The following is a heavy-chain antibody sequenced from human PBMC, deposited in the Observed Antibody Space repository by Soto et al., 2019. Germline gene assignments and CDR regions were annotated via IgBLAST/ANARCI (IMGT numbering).Heavy chain of an antibody. CDR3: AKEVHSGPGSQYFDY. CDR2: FRTSGDGGAT. J-gene: IGHJ4*02. V-gene: IGHV3-23*01. D-gene: IGHD3-10*01. CDR1: GFTFSSYS. Sequence: GGSLRLSCVASGFTFSSYSMSWVRQAPGKGLEWVSGFRTSGDGGATYYAASVKGRFTISRDNFKNMLFLQMNSLRAEDTARYYCAKEVHSGPGSQYFDYWGQGTLVTVPS.